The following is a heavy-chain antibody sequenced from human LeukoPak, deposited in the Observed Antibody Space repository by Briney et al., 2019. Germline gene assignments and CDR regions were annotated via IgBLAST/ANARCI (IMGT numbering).Heavy chain of an antibody. V-gene: IGHV3-23*01. J-gene: IGHJ4*02. CDR2: ISGSGGST. D-gene: IGHD3-22*01. CDR1: GFTFSSYA. CDR3: AKTWGMQLDYYDSSGYGAKFDY. Sequence: TGGSLRLSCAASGFTFSSYAMSWVRQAPGKGLEWVSAISGSGGSTYYADSVKGRFTISRDNSKNTLYLQMNSLRAEDTAVYYCAKTWGMQLDYYDSSGYGAKFDYWGQGTLVTVSS.